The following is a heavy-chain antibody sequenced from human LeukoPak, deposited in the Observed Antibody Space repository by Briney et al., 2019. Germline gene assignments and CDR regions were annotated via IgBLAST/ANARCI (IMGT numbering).Heavy chain of an antibody. J-gene: IGHJ5*02. D-gene: IGHD3-10*01. V-gene: IGHV4-59*01. Sequence: PSETLSLTCTDSGGSISDYYWTCIRQPPEKGLEWIGYIHSIGGTNYNPSLKSRVTISVDTSKNQFSLKLSSVTAADTAFYYCARGHDYYYSGRQSWFDPWGQGTLVTVSS. CDR3: ARGHDYYYSGRQSWFDP. CDR1: GGSISDYY. CDR2: IHSIGGT.